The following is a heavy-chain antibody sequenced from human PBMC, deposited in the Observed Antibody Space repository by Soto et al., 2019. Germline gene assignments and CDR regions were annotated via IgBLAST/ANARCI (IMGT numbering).Heavy chain of an antibody. CDR1: VFTFNNYA. J-gene: IGHJ4*02. V-gene: IGHV3-9*01. Sequence: PGGSLRLSCAASVFTFNNYAMHWVRQPPGKGLEWVSGISWNSGTTVYADSVKGRFTISRDNAKNSLYLQMNSLRAEDTAFYYCTSTYGDYTALYWGQGALVTVSS. CDR3: TSTYGDYTALY. D-gene: IGHD4-17*01. CDR2: ISWNSGTT.